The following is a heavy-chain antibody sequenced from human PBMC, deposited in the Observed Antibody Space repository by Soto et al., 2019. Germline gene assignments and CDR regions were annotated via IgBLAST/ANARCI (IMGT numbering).Heavy chain of an antibody. D-gene: IGHD3-9*01. CDR2: SFSSGGT. V-gene: IGHV3-53*01. CDR1: GFTLDKYT. J-gene: IGHJ4*02. Sequence: PGGSLRLSCAAFGFTLDKYTMGWVRQAPGKGLEWVAESFSSGGTQYADSVKGRFTISRDNSRNMVFLQMNGLRVEDTALDYCARDREPDGIWTFDSWGQGALVTVSS. CDR3: ARDREPDGIWTFDS.